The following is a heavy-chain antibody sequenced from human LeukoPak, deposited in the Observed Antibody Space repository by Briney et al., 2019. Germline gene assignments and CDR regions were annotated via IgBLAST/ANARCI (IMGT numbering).Heavy chain of an antibody. V-gene: IGHV3-43*01. J-gene: IGHJ4*02. CDR2: ISWDGGST. Sequence: PGGSLRLSCAASGFTFDDYTMHWVRQAPGKGLEWVSLISWDGGSTYYADSVKGRFTISRDNSKNSLYLQMNSLRTEDTALYYCAKDSPDRNYYDSGGSYFDYWGQGTLVTVSS. CDR1: GFTFDDYT. D-gene: IGHD3-22*01. CDR3: AKDSPDRNYYDSGGSYFDY.